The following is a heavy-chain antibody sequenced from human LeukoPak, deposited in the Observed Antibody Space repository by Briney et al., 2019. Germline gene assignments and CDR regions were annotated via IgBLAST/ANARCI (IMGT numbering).Heavy chain of an antibody. Sequence: ASVKVSCKAPGYTFTSYFIHWVRQAPGQGLEWMGIINPSAGSATYAQKFQGRVTMTRDTSTSTVYMELSSLRSEDTAVYYCARVLEKYSDRSGYDAFDIWGQGTMVTVSS. CDR2: INPSAGSA. V-gene: IGHV1-46*01. J-gene: IGHJ3*02. CDR3: ARVLEKYSDRSGYDAFDI. D-gene: IGHD3-22*01. CDR1: GYTFTSYF.